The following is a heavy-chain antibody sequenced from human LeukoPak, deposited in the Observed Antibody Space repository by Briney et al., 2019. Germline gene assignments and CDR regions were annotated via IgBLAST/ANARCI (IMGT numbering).Heavy chain of an antibody. Sequence: HYADSVKGRFTISRDNSKNTLYLQMNSLRAEDTAVYYCAKKGYSFGWRDTYYFDYWGQGTLVTVSS. D-gene: IGHD6-19*01. V-gene: IGHV3-30-3*02. J-gene: IGHJ4*02. CDR3: AKKGYSFGWRDTYYFDY.